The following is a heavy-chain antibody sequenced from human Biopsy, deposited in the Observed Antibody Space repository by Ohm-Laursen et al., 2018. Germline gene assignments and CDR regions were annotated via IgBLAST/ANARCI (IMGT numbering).Heavy chain of an antibody. Sequence: SLRLSCSPSPFPFSDSFMSWVRQAPGKGLEWISYISSGATNTNYADSVKGRFTISRDNAKNSLQLQMNSLRPEDTDVYYCARTRLSIGIKPAAGVFDNWGQGTLVTVSS. CDR1: PFPFSDSF. V-gene: IGHV3-11*01. CDR3: ARTRLSIGIKPAAGVFDN. CDR2: ISSGATNT. D-gene: IGHD2-2*01. J-gene: IGHJ4*02.